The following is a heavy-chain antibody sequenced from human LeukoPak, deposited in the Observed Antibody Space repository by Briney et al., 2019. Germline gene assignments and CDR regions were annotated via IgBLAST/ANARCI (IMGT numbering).Heavy chain of an antibody. CDR3: ARDLPCDY. CDR1: GFTVSSNY. J-gene: IGHJ4*02. CDR2: ISSGGNT. V-gene: IGHV3-53*01. Sequence: GGSLRLSXAASGFTVSSNYMSWVCQAPGKGLEWVSVISSGGNTYYADSVKGRFTISRDNSKNTLYLQMNNLRAEDTAVYYCARDLPCDYWGQGTLVTVSS.